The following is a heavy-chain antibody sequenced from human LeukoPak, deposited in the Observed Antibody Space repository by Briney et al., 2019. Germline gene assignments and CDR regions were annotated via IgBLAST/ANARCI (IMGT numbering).Heavy chain of an antibody. J-gene: IGHJ4*02. D-gene: IGHD3-22*01. CDR2: VYHSGST. CDR1: GASISSDY. Sequence: SETLSLTCTVSGASISSDYWNWIRQPPGKGLEWIGHVYHSGSTNYNPSLKSRVTISVDTSKDQFSLKLSSVTAADTAVYYCARAGNYYYSSGYYSHFDYWGQGTLVTVSS. V-gene: IGHV4-59*01. CDR3: ARAGNYYYSSGYYSHFDY.